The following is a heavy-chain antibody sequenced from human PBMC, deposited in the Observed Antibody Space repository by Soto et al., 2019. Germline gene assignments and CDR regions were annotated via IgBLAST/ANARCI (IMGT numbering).Heavy chain of an antibody. CDR1: GGSFSGYY. Sequence: SETLSLTCAVYGGSFSGYYWSWIRQPPGKGLEWIGEINHSGSTNYNPSLKSRVTISVDTSKNQFSLKLSSVTAADTAVYYCASDGREAADNHGFDHWGQGTLVTVSS. J-gene: IGHJ5*02. V-gene: IGHV4-34*01. CDR3: ASDGREAADNHGFDH. CDR2: INHSGST. D-gene: IGHD6-25*01.